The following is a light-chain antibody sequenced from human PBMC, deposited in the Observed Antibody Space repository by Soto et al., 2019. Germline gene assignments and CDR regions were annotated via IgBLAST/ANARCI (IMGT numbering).Light chain of an antibody. CDR3: QQYNSYLLT. Sequence: DIQMTQSPSTLSASVGDRVTITCRASQSISSWLAWYQQKPGKAPKLLIYKASSLESGFPSRFSGSGSGTEFTLTISSLQPDDLATYYCQQYNSYLLTFGGGTKVDIK. V-gene: IGKV1-5*03. CDR1: QSISSW. CDR2: KAS. J-gene: IGKJ4*01.